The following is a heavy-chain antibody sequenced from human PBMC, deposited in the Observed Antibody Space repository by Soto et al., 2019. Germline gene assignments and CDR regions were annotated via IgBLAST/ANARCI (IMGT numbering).Heavy chain of an antibody. V-gene: IGHV5-51*01. Sequence: GESLKISCKASGYRFTTYWIAWVRQMPGKGLEWMGMIYPGDSDTRYSPSFQGQVTFSADKSISTAYLQWTSLKASDTAMYFCTRQIAAAGQDYWGQGTLVTVSS. CDR2: IYPGDSDT. D-gene: IGHD6-13*01. CDR3: TRQIAAAGQDY. CDR1: GYRFTTYW. J-gene: IGHJ4*02.